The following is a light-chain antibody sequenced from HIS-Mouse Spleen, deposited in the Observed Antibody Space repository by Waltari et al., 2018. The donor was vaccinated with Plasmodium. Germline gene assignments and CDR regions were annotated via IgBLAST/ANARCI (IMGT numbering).Light chain of an antibody. V-gene: IGKV3-15*01. CDR3: KQYNNWSFT. CDR1: QSVSRN. Sequence: EIVMTQSPATLSVSPGERATLSCRASQSVSRNLAWYQQKPGQAPRRLIYVASTRATGIPARLSGSGSGTEFTLTISSLQSEDFAVYYCKQYNNWSFTFGPGTKVDIK. J-gene: IGKJ3*01. CDR2: VAS.